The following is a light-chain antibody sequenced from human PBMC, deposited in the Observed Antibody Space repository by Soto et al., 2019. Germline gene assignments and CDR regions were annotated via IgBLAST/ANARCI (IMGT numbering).Light chain of an antibody. J-gene: IGKJ5*01. Sequence: EIVLTQSPATLSLSPGERATLSCRASQSVSSYLAWYQQKPGQAPRLLIYDASNRATGIPARFSGSGSGTDFTLTISSLEPEDFAVYYCQQRSNWSFGQGTRLE. CDR3: QQRSNWS. CDR1: QSVSSY. V-gene: IGKV3-11*01. CDR2: DAS.